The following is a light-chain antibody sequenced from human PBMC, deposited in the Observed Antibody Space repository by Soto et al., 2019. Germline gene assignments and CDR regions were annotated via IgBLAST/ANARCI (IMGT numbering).Light chain of an antibody. J-gene: IGLJ2*01. CDR2: EDS. CDR1: SSDVGSYNL. Sequence: QSALTQPASVSGSPRQSITISCTGTSSDVGSYNLVSWYQQHPGKAPKLMIYEDSRRPSGVSNRFSGSKSGSTASLTISGLQAEDEADYYCCSYAVSSGHVVFGGGTKLTVL. CDR3: CSYAVSSGHVV. V-gene: IGLV2-23*01.